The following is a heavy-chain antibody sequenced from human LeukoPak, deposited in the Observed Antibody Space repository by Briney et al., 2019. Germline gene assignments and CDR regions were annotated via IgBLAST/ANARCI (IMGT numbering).Heavy chain of an antibody. V-gene: IGHV4-39*01. Sequence: SETLSLTCTVSGGSIRSSSYYWGWIRQPPGKGLEWIGSIYYSGSTYYKSSLKSRVTISVDTSKNQFSLKLSSVTAADTPVYYCASLRERSYYARGFDYWGQGTLVTVSS. D-gene: IGHD1-26*01. CDR3: ASLRERSYYARGFDY. CDR1: GGSIRSSSYY. J-gene: IGHJ4*02. CDR2: IYYSGST.